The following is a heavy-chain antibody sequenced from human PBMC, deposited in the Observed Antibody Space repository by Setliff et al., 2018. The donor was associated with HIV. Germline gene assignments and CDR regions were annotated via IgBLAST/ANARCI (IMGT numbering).Heavy chain of an antibody. J-gene: IGHJ4*02. Sequence: SETLSLTCAVSGYSISNGYYWGWLRQSPGKGLEWIGSMFHSGNTYYNPSLGSRVSMSVDTSTNQVSLQLSSVTAADTAVYYCASEDCGGGSCRPDNWGQGTLVTVSS. CDR1: GYSISNGYY. D-gene: IGHD2-15*01. V-gene: IGHV4-38-2*01. CDR2: MFHSGNT. CDR3: ASEDCGGGSCRPDN.